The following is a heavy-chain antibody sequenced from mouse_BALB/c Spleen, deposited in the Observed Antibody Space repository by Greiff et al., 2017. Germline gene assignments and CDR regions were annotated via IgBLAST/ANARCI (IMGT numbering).Heavy chain of an antibody. Sequence: EVKLVESGGGLVKPGGSLKLSCAASGFTFSSYAMSWVRQTPEKRLEWVASISSGGSTYYPDSVKGRFTISRDNARNILYLQMSSLRSEDTAMYYCARGPDYGSSDYWGQGTTLTVSS. J-gene: IGHJ2*01. V-gene: IGHV5-6-5*01. CDR2: ISSGGST. CDR1: GFTFSSYA. D-gene: IGHD1-1*01. CDR3: ARGPDYGSSDY.